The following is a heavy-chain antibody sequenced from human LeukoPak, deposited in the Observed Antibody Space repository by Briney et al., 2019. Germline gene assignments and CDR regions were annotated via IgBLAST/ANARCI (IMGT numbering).Heavy chain of an antibody. CDR3: SREDGAFSPFGY. J-gene: IGHJ4*02. D-gene: IGHD5-24*01. Sequence: SETLSLTCGVSGGSITSTNWWSWVRQPPGQGLEWIGEVSLSGLTNYNPSLSSRVIMALDTSKNHLSLHLTSVTAADTAVYYCSREDGAFSPFGYWGQGYLVTV. CDR2: VSLSGLT. CDR1: GGSITSTNW. V-gene: IGHV4-4*02.